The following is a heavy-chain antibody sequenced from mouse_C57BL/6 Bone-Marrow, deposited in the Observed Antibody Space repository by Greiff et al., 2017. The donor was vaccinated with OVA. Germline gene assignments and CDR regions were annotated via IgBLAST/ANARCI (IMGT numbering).Heavy chain of an antibody. CDR1: GFTFSSYA. J-gene: IGHJ4*01. CDR3: TREVSGNGGRYYAMDY. CDR2: ISSGGDYI. Sequence: DVMLVESGEGLVKPGGSLKLSCAASGFTFSSYAMSWVRQTPEKRLEWVAYISSGGDYIYYADTVKGRFTISRDNARNTLYLQMSSLKSEDTAMYYCTREVSGNGGRYYAMDYWGQGTSVTVSS. V-gene: IGHV5-9-1*02. D-gene: IGHD6-2*01.